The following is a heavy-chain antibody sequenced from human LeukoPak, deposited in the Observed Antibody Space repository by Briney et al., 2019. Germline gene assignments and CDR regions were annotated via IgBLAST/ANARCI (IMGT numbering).Heavy chain of an antibody. J-gene: IGHJ4*02. Sequence: GGSLRLSCAACGFNLSSYSMKGVRQAKGMGLECVSSISSSSSYIYYADSVKAPFTISRDNAKNSLYLQMNSLRAEDTAVYYCTKNTGGKYWGQGTLVTVSS. CDR2: ISSSSSYI. CDR1: GFNLSSYS. V-gene: IGHV3-21*01. CDR3: TKNTGGKY.